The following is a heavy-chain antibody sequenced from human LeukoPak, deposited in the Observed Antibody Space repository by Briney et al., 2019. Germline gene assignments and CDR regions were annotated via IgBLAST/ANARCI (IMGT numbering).Heavy chain of an antibody. Sequence: SETLSLTCTVSGGSISSYYWTWIRQPPGKGLEWIGEINHSGSTNYNPSLKSRVTISVDTSKNQFSLKLSSVTAADTAVYYCARRRSQNYYGSGSYLYYFDYWGQGTLVTVSS. V-gene: IGHV4-34*01. CDR1: GGSISSYY. CDR3: ARRRSQNYYGSGSYLYYFDY. D-gene: IGHD3-10*01. CDR2: INHSGST. J-gene: IGHJ4*02.